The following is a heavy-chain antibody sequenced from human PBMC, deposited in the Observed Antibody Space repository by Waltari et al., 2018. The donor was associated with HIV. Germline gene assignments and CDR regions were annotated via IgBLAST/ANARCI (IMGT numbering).Heavy chain of an antibody. V-gene: IGHV1-69*08. CDR2: AIPMFGTA. J-gene: IGHJ5*01. CDR3: ASARETMGVDFDS. D-gene: IGHD3-10*01. Sequence: AEVKKPGSSVKVSCKASGGAFVSHTFNWVRQAPGQGLEWMGRAIPMFGTANYARKFQGRVTITAEKSTTTAYMELNGLRIDDTAVYYCASARETMGVDFDSWGQGTLVTVS. CDR1: GGAFVSHT.